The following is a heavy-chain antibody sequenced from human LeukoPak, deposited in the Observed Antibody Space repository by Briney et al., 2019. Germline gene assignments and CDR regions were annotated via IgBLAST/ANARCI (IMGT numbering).Heavy chain of an antibody. Sequence: ASETLSLTCAVYGGSCSGYYWSWIRQPPGKGLEWIGEINHSGSTNYNPSLKSRVTISVDTSKNQFSLKLSSVTAADSAVYYCARFSSSSGSHFDYWGQGTLVTVSS. D-gene: IGHD6-6*01. CDR3: ARFSSSSGSHFDY. V-gene: IGHV4-34*01. J-gene: IGHJ4*02. CDR2: INHSGST. CDR1: GGSCSGYY.